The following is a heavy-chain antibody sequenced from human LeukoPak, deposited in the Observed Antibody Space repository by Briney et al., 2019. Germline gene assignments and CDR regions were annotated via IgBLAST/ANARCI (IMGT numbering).Heavy chain of an antibody. CDR3: ARLKAWVGLRTSYFDF. Sequence: SETLSLTCNVSGGSIRSGSHYWGWIRQPPGKGLEWIGTVFHTGTTYYNSSLKSRLTISVDTSKNQFSLALTSVTATDTAVYYCARLKAWVGLRTSYFDFWGQGTLVTVSP. J-gene: IGHJ4*02. CDR1: GGSIRSGSHY. D-gene: IGHD1-26*01. V-gene: IGHV4-39*01. CDR2: VFHTGTT.